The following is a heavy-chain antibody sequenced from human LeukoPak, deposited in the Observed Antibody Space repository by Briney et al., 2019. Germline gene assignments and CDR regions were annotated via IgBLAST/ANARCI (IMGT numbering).Heavy chain of an antibody. J-gene: IGHJ4*02. D-gene: IGHD2-15*01. CDR1: GYSFTCYG. CDR3: ARAVVVVAAPDY. V-gene: IGHV1-18*01. CDR2: ISGLNGQT. Sequence: ASVKVSCKASGYSFTCYGITWVRQAPRQGLEWLGWISGLNGQTDYVQKVQGRVTMTRDTSTSTAYMDLESLTPDDTAVYYCARAVVVVAAPDYWGQGSLVTVSS.